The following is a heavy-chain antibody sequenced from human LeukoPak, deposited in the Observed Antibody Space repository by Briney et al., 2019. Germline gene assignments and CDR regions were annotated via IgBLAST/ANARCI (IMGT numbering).Heavy chain of an antibody. CDR3: ATSAAVRLFDY. CDR1: GFTVSSNY. Sequence: PGGSLRLSCEGSGFTVSSNYMSWVRQAPGKGLEWGSVIYSGGSTYYAGSVKGRFTISKDNSKNTLYLQMNSLRAEDTAVYYCATSAAVRLFDYWGQGALVTVSS. CDR2: IYSGGST. D-gene: IGHD2-2*01. J-gene: IGHJ4*02. V-gene: IGHV3-53*01.